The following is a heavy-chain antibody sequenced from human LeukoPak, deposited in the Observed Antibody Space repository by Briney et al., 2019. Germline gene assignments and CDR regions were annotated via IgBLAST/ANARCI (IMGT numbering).Heavy chain of an antibody. CDR3: ARVRSGAFDI. CDR1: GGSIPIITYY. D-gene: IGHD3-10*01. CDR2: IYYSGST. Sequence: SDTLSLTCTVSGGSIPIITYYWGWVRQPPGKGLELIGSIYYSGSTYYNPSLKSRVTISVDTSKNQCSLKLSSVTAADTAVYYCARVRSGAFDIWGQGTMVTVSS. V-gene: IGHV4-39*07. J-gene: IGHJ3*02.